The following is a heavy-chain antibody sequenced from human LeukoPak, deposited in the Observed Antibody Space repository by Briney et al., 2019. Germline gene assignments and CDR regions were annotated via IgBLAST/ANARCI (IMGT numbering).Heavy chain of an antibody. CDR3: ARAGGGFWSGYFVY. D-gene: IGHD3-3*01. V-gene: IGHV4-59*01. J-gene: IGHJ4*02. CDR2: IYYSGST. CDR1: GGSISSYY. Sequence: SETLSLTCTVSGGSISSYYWSWIRQPPGKGLEWIGYIYYSGSTNYNPSLKSRVTISVHTSKNQFSLKLSSVTAADTAVYYCARAGGGFWSGYFVYWGQGTLVTVSS.